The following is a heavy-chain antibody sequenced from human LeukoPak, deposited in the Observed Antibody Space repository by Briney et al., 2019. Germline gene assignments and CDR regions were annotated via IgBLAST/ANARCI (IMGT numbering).Heavy chain of an antibody. V-gene: IGHV4-61*01. J-gene: IGHJ6*02. CDR3: ARDRVANYYYYGMDV. Sequence: PSETLSLTCTVSGGSFSSGSYYWSWIRQPPGKGLEWIGYIYYSGSTNYNPSLKGRVTISVDTSKNQFSLKLSSVTAADTAVYYCARDRVANYYYYGMDVWGQGTTVTVSS. CDR1: GGSFSSGSYY. CDR2: IYYSGST. D-gene: IGHD2-15*01.